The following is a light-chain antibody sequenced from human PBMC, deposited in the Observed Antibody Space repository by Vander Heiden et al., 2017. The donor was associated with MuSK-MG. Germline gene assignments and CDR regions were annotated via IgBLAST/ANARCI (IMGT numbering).Light chain of an antibody. CDR2: DAS. CDR3: QQYCSSPPRT. V-gene: IGKV3-11*01. J-gene: IGKJ1*01. CDR1: HTVSTY. Sequence: VVLTHSTATLSLSPGERATLYCRASHTVSTYVAWYQQKPGQAPRLLIYDASNRASGIPARFSGSGSGTDFTLTISSLEPEDFAVYYCQQYCSSPPRTFGQGTKVEIK.